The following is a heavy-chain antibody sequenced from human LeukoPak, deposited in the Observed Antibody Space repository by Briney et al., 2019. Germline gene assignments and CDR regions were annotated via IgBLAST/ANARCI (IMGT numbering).Heavy chain of an antibody. CDR2: ISYDGSNK. V-gene: IGHV3-30*18. CDR3: AKSYGSGSYSLWFMDV. J-gene: IGHJ6*02. Sequence: PGGSLRLSCAASGFTFSSYGMHWVRQAPGKGLEWVAVISYDGSNKYFADSVKGRFTISRDNSKNTLYLQMNSLRAEDTAVYYCAKSYGSGSYSLWFMDVWGQGTTVTVSS. D-gene: IGHD3-10*01. CDR1: GFTFSSYG.